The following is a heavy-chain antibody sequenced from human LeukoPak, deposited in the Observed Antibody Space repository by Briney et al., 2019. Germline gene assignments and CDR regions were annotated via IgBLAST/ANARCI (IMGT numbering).Heavy chain of an antibody. CDR1: GYTFTSYG. V-gene: IGHV1-18*01. J-gene: IGHJ4*02. CDR3: ARAYSGWYDY. CDR2: ISAYNGNT. D-gene: IGHD6-19*01. Sequence: VASLKVSCKASGYTFTSYGISWVRQSPGQGLEWMGWISAYNGNTNYAQKLQGRVTMTTDTSTSTAYMELRSLRSDDTAVYYCARAYSGWYDYWGQGTLVTVSS.